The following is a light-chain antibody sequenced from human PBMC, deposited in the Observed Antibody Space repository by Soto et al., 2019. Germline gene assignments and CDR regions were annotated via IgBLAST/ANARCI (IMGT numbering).Light chain of an antibody. CDR2: AAS. CDR1: QGISNY. V-gene: IGKV1-27*01. CDR3: KKYNSAPPFT. Sequence: DIQMTQSPSSLSASVGDRVTITCRASQGISNYLAWYQQKPGKVPKLLIYAASTLQSGVPSRFSGSGSGTDFTLTISRLQPEDVATYYCKKYNSAPPFTFGPGTKVDIK. J-gene: IGKJ3*01.